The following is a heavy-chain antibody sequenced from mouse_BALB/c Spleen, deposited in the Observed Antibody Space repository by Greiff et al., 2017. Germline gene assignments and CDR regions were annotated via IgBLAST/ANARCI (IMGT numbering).Heavy chain of an antibody. CDR3: ARLYRYDGYYAMDY. Sequence: QVQLKQSGAELARPGASVKMSCKASGYTFTSYTMHWVNQRPGQGLEWIGYINPSSGYTNYNQKFKDKATLTADKSSSTAYMQLSSLTSEDSAVYYCARLYRYDGYYAMDYWGQGTSVTVSS. D-gene: IGHD2-14*01. J-gene: IGHJ4*01. CDR1: GYTFTSYT. V-gene: IGHV1-4*01. CDR2: INPSSGYT.